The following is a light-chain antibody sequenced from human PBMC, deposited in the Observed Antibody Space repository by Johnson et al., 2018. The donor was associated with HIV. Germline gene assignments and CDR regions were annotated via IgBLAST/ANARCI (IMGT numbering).Light chain of an antibody. CDR2: DND. V-gene: IGLV1-51*01. CDR1: DSNIGNNY. CDR3: ETWDSSLTGV. J-gene: IGLJ1*01. Sequence: QSVLTQPPSVSAAPGQKVTISCFGSDSNIGNNYVSWYQQLPGTAPKLLIYDNDKRPSGIPDRFSGSKSGPSATLAIPGLQTGDAADYYCETWDSSLTGVFGTGTKVTVL.